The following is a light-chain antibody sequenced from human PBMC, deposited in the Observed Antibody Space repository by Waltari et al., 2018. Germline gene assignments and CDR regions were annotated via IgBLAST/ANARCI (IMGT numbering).Light chain of an antibody. J-gene: IGKJ1*01. V-gene: IGKV3-20*01. CDR1: QSVSSNY. CDR3: QQYGSSPRT. CDR2: ATS. Sequence: EIVLTQSPGTLSLSPGERATLSCRASQSVSSNYLAWYQQKPGQAPRLLIDATSDRATGIPDRFSGSGSGTDFTLTISSLEPEDFAVYFCQQYGSSPRTFGQGTKVEIK.